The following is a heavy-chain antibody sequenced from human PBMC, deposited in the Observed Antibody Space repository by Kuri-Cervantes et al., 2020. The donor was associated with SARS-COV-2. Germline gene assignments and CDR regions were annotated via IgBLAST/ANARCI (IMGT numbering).Heavy chain of an antibody. CDR3: ASPKFCGGGTCNPLFTH. CDR2: SKDKANSYTT. Sequence: GESLKISCTGSGLSFSDHYMDWVRQAPGKGLEWVGRSKDKANSYTTQYAASVKGRFTISRDDSQNSLYLQMNSLRVEDTAVYYCASPKFCGGGTCNPLFTHWGRGTLVTVSS. CDR1: GLSFSDHY. D-gene: IGHD2-15*01. J-gene: IGHJ4*02. V-gene: IGHV3-72*01.